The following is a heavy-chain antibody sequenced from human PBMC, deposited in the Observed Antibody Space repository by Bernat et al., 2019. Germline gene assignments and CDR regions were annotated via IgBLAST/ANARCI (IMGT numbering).Heavy chain of an antibody. CDR2: IYTSGST. D-gene: IGHD3-22*01. CDR3: ARDRAMYYYDSSGYSNDAFDI. CDR1: GGSISSGSYY. Sequence: QVQLQESGPGLVKPSLTLSLTCTVSGGSISSGSYYWSWIRQPAGKGLEWIGRIYTSGSTNYNPSLKSRVTISVDTSKNQFSLKLSSVTAADTAVYYCARDRAMYYYDSSGYSNDAFDIWGQGTMVTVPS. V-gene: IGHV4-61*02. J-gene: IGHJ3*02.